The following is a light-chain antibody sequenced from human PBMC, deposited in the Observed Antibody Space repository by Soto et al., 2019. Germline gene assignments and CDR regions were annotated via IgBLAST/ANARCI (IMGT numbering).Light chain of an antibody. Sequence: QSVLIQPPSASGTPGQRVTISCSGSSSNIGPNYVYWYQQLPGTAPKLLIYKNDQRPSGVPDRFSGSKSGTSASLAISGLRSEDEADYYCATWDDSLSGRVFGGGTKVTVL. J-gene: IGLJ3*02. V-gene: IGLV1-47*01. CDR2: KND. CDR3: ATWDDSLSGRV. CDR1: SSNIGPNY.